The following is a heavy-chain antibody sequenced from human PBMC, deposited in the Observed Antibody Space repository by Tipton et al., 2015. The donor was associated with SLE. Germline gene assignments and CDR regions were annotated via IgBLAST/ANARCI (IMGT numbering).Heavy chain of an antibody. Sequence: TLSLTCTVSGGSISSSSYYWGWIRQPPGKGLEWIGSIYYSGSTYYNPSLKSRVTISVDTSKNQFSLKLSSVTAADTAVYYCSTVRYDYGMDVWGQGTTVTVS. V-gene: IGHV4-39*01. J-gene: IGHJ6*02. CDR1: GGSISSSSYY. CDR3: STVRYDYGMDV. CDR2: IYYSGST. D-gene: IGHD1-1*01.